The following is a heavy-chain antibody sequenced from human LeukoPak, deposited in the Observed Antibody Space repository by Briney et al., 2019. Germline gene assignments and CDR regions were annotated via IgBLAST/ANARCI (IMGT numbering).Heavy chain of an antibody. V-gene: IGHV3-9*01. D-gene: IGHD6-19*01. CDR1: GFTFDDYA. Sequence: GGSLRLSCAASGFTFDDYAMHWVRQAPGKGLEWVSGISWNSGSIGYADSVKGRFTISRDNAKNSLYLQMNSLRAEDTAVYYCARDSSGADYWGQRTLVTVSS. CDR3: ARDSSGADY. J-gene: IGHJ4*02. CDR2: ISWNSGSI.